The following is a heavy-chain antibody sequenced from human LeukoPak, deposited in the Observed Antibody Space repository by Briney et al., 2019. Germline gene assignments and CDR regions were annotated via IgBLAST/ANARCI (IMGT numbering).Heavy chain of an antibody. V-gene: IGHV1-2*02. CDR1: GYNFNAYY. CDR3: ARDKGSGSSIDY. CDR2: INPNSGGT. J-gene: IGHJ4*02. D-gene: IGHD3-10*01. Sequence: ASVKVSCKASGYNFNAYYINWVRQAPGQGLEWMGWINPNSGGTDYAQKFQGRVTGTRDTSGNTGYMELSRLTSDDTAVYYCARDKGSGSSIDYWGQGTLVTVSS.